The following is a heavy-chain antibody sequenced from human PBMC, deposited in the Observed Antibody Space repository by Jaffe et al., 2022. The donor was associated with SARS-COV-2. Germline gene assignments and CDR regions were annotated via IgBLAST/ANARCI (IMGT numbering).Heavy chain of an antibody. V-gene: IGHV3-30*03. J-gene: IGHJ4*02. CDR3: ASTNNTGAMYTRPLDY. CDR2: IASDGSK. D-gene: IGHD2-8*02. CDR1: GFIFGSHC. Sequence: QVQLVESGGGVVQSGRSLRLSCVASGFIFGSHCMYWVRQAPGKGLEWVALIASDGSKDYVDAVKGRFTISRDNSKKTMFLQMDSLGTEDTAVYYCASTNNTGAMYTRPLDYWGQGTLVTVSS.